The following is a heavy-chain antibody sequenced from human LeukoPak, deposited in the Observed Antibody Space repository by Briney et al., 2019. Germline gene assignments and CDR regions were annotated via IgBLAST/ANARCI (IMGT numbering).Heavy chain of an antibody. J-gene: IGHJ4*02. CDR2: IYYSGST. D-gene: IGHD6-13*01. CDR1: GGSISSGDNY. V-gene: IGHV4-30-4*08. Sequence: PSETLSLTCTVSGGSISSGDNYWSWIRQPPGKGPEWIGYIYYSGSTYYNPSLKSRVTISVDTSKNQFSLKLSSVSAADTAVYYCARGDLYSSSWYNWGQGTLVTVSS. CDR3: ARGDLYSSSWYN.